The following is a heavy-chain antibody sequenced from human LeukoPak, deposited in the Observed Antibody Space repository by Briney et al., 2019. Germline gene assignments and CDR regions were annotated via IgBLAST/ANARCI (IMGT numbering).Heavy chain of an antibody. D-gene: IGHD4-17*01. CDR2: IYYSGST. J-gene: IGHJ4*02. V-gene: IGHV4-39*01. Sequence: SETLSLTCTVSGGSISSSSYYWGWIRQPPGKGLEWIGSIYYSGSTYYNPSLKSRVTISVDTSKNQFSLKLSSVTAADTAVYYCARHDPMTTVTYFDYWGQGTLVTVSS. CDR1: GGSISSSSYY. CDR3: ARHDPMTTVTYFDY.